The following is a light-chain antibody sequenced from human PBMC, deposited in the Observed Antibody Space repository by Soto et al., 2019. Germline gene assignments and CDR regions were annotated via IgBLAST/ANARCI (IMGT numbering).Light chain of an antibody. CDR1: SSDFGAYNL. CDR2: EVS. Sequence: QSVLAQPASVSGSPGQSITNSCTGTSSDFGAYNLVSWYQHYSGKAPKLLIYEVSQWPSGISDRFSGSKSGNTASLTISGLQAEDEADYYCCSYAGVTWGYVFGTGTKVTVL. CDR3: CSYAGVTWGYV. J-gene: IGLJ1*01. V-gene: IGLV2-23*02.